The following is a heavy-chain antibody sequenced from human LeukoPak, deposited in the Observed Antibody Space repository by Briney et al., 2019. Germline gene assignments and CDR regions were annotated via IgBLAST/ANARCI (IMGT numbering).Heavy chain of an antibody. Sequence: SETLSLTCAVYGGSFSDYYWSWIRQPPGRGLEWIGEIYHTGSTKYNPSLKSRVTMSVDTSKNQFSLKLTSVTGADTAVYYCAGERGEEYSSGWYKTNYFYNWGQGIRVTVSS. J-gene: IGHJ4*02. CDR2: IYHTGST. D-gene: IGHD6-19*01. V-gene: IGHV4-34*01. CDR1: GGSFSDYY. CDR3: AGERGEEYSSGWYKTNYFYN.